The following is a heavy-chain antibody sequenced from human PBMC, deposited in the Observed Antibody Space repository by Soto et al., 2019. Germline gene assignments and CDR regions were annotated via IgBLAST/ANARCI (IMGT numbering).Heavy chain of an antibody. CDR3: ARDRGVAPPVAGNTHYYYYMDV. D-gene: IGHD6-19*01. J-gene: IGHJ6*03. CDR1: GYSFTNYG. Sequence: QDQLVQSGAEVKKPGASVTVSCKASGYSFTNYGVTWVRQAPGQGLEWMGWISAFNGNTRYAQNLQGRVTMTTDASTSTAYMERRSLRSDDTAVYYCARDRGVAPPVAGNTHYYYYMDVWGKGTTVTVSS. CDR2: ISAFNGNT. V-gene: IGHV1-18*01.